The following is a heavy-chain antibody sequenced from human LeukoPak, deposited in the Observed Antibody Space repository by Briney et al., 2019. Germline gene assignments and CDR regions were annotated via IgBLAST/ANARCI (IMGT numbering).Heavy chain of an antibody. V-gene: IGHV3-30*18. Sequence: GRSLGLSCAASGFTFSSYGMHWVRQAPGKGLEWVAVISYDGSNKYYADSVKGRFTISRDNSKNTLYLQMNSLRAEDTAVYYCAKEGGYSYGLYGMDVWGQGTTVTVSS. CDR1: GFTFSSYG. D-gene: IGHD5-18*01. J-gene: IGHJ6*02. CDR3: AKEGGYSYGLYGMDV. CDR2: ISYDGSNK.